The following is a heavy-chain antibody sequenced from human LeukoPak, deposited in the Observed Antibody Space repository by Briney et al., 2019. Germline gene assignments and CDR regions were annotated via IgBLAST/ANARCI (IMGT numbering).Heavy chain of an antibody. Sequence: SQTLSLTCAVSGGSISSGGYSWSWIRQPPGKGLEWIGYIYYSGSTYYNPSLKSRVTISVDTSKNQFSLKLSSVTAADTAVYYCARDGAGAAQHEFYFDYWGQGTLVTVSS. D-gene: IGHD2-2*01. J-gene: IGHJ4*02. CDR3: ARDGAGAAQHEFYFDY. V-gene: IGHV4-30-4*07. CDR2: IYYSGST. CDR1: GGSISSGGYS.